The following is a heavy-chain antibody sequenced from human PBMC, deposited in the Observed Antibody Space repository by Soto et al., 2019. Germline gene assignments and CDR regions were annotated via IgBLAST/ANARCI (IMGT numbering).Heavy chain of an antibody. V-gene: IGHV3-30*18. CDR3: AKDWRGSYYYYYGMDV. CDR1: GFTFSSYG. CDR2: ISYDGSNK. Sequence: QVQLVESGGGVVQPGRSLRLSCAASGFTFSSYGMHWVRQAPGKALEWVAVISYDGSNKYYADSVKGRFTISTDNSKTTLYLQMNSRRAEDTAVYYCAKDWRGSYYYYYGMDVWGQGTTVTVSS. D-gene: IGHD3-16*01. J-gene: IGHJ6*02.